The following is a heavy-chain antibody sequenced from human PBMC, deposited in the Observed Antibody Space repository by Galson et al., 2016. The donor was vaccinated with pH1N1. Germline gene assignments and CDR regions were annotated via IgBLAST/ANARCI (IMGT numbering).Heavy chain of an antibody. Sequence: SMRLSCAVPGFTFDDYGTSWARHVPGKGMDWVSLLNWNGSSTSYADSVKGRFTIYRDNAKNSLYLQMHSLRAEDTAFYYCARDGTSSGSFYGFDSWGQGNLVTVSS. CDR2: LNWNGSST. J-gene: IGHJ4*02. CDR3: ARDGTSSGSFYGFDS. D-gene: IGHD1-26*01. CDR1: GFTFDDYG. V-gene: IGHV3-20*04.